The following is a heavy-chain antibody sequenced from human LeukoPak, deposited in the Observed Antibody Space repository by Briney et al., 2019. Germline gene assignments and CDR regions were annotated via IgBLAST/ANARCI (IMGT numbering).Heavy chain of an antibody. CDR2: IRSKAYGGTT. CDR3: TTQGEGYYYDSSGYTEDH. Sequence: GGSLRLSCTASGFTFGDYAMSWVRQAPGKGLEWVGFIRSKAYGGTTEYAASVKGRFTISRDDSKSIAYLQMNSLKTEDTAVYYCTTQGEGYYYDSSGYTEDHWGQGTLVTVSS. V-gene: IGHV3-49*04. CDR1: GFTFGDYA. J-gene: IGHJ4*02. D-gene: IGHD3-22*01.